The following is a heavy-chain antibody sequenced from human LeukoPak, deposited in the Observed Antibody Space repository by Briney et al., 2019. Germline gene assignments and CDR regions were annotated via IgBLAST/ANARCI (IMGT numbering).Heavy chain of an antibody. V-gene: IGHV4-34*01. J-gene: IGHJ6*03. CDR2: INHSGST. Sequence: SETLSLTCAVYGESFSGYYWSWIRQPPGKGLEWIAEINHSGSTNYNPSLKSRVTISVDTSKNQFSLRLASVTAADTAVYYCARRAYYYHYYMDVWGKGTTVTMSS. CDR1: GESFSGYY. CDR3: ARRAYYYHYYMDV.